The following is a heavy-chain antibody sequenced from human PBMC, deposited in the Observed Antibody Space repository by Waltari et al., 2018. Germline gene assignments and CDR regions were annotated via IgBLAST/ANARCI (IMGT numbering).Heavy chain of an antibody. Sequence: VQLQQWGAGLLKPSETLSLTCAVYGGSFSGYFWSWIRQPPGKGLERIGEINHSGSTNYNPALKSRVTISVDTSKNQFSLKLSSVTAADTAVYYCARAWISLILGATSAFDIWGQGTMVTVS. CDR1: GGSFSGYF. D-gene: IGHD1-26*01. CDR2: INHSGST. CDR3: ARAWISLILGATSAFDI. J-gene: IGHJ3*02. V-gene: IGHV4-34*01.